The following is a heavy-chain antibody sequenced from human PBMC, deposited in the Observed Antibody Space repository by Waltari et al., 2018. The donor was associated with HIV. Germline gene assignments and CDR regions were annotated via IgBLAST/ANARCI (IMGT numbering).Heavy chain of an antibody. CDR1: GFTVSSYW. V-gene: IGHV3-74*01. CDR3: TRGNGHAFDL. Sequence: EVQLVESGGGSVQPGGSLRLSCAASGFTVSSYWMSWVRQVPGKGLVWVSRINSDGSSTTYADSVKGRFTISRDNAKNTLYLQMNSLRAEDTAMYYCTRGNGHAFDLWGQGTMVTVSS. CDR2: INSDGSST. D-gene: IGHD2-8*01. J-gene: IGHJ3*01.